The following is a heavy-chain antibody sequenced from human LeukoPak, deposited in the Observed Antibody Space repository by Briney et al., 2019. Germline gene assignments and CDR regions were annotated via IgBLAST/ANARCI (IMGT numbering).Heavy chain of an antibody. CDR1: GYTFTSYN. D-gene: IGHD3-10*01. V-gene: IGHV1-2*02. CDR3: ARERREFFDY. CDR2: INPNSGGT. Sequence: ASVKVSCKASGYTFTSYNMHWVRQAPGQGLEWMGWINPNSGGTRYAQNFQGRVTMTRDTSISTAYMELSRLRSDDTAVYYCARERREFFDYWGQGTLVTVSS. J-gene: IGHJ4*02.